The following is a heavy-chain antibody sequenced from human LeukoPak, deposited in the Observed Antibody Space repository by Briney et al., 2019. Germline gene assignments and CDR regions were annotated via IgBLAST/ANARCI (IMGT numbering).Heavy chain of an antibody. J-gene: IGHJ4*02. D-gene: IGHD2-21*02. CDR3: AKAGHCGGDCYSIMDY. CDR2: IAYDGRTK. Sequence: VQPGRSLRLSCAASGFTFSSYGMHWVRQAPGKGLEWVAVIAYDGRTKYYADSVNGRFSISRDNSKNTLCLQMNSLRVEDTAVYYCAKAGHCGGDCYSIMDYWGQGTLVTVSS. CDR1: GFTFSSYG. V-gene: IGHV3-30*18.